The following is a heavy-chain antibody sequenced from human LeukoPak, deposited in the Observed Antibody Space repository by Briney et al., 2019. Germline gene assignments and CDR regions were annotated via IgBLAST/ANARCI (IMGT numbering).Heavy chain of an antibody. CDR1: GYTFTGYY. V-gene: IGHV1-2*02. CDR3: ARDYYDSSGYYYP. J-gene: IGHJ5*02. Sequence: ASVKVSCKASGYTFTGYYMHWVRQAPGQGLEWMGWINPNSGGTNYAQKFQGRVTMTRDTSISTAYMELSRLRPDDTAVYYCARDYYDSSGYYYPWGQGTLVTVSS. D-gene: IGHD3-22*01. CDR2: INPNSGGT.